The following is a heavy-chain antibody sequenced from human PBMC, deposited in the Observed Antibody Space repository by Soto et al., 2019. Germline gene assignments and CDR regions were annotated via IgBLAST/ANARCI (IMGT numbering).Heavy chain of an antibody. J-gene: IGHJ4*02. D-gene: IGHD3-3*01. CDR3: AAKYDDFWSGPDY. Sequence: GGSLRLSCATSGFTFSTYAMHWVRQAPGKGLEWVSAISGSGGSTYFADSVKGRFTMSRDNSKNTLYLHMNSLRADDTAVYYCAAKYDDFWSGPDYWGQGTLVTVSS. CDR1: GFTFSTYA. CDR2: ISGSGGST. V-gene: IGHV3-23*01.